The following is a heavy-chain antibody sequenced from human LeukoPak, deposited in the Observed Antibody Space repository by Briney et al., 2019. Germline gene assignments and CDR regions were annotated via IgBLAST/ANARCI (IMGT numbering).Heavy chain of an antibody. CDR1: GGTFSSYA. CDR3: ARVYQEWEETFDY. D-gene: IGHD1-26*01. V-gene: IGHV1-18*01. J-gene: IGHJ4*02. CDR2: ISAYNGNR. Sequence: ASVKVSCKASGGTFSSYAISWVRQAPGQGLEWMGWISAYNGNRNYAQKLQGRVTMTTDTSTSTAYMELRSLRSDDTAVYYCARVYQEWEETFDYWGQGTLVTVSS.